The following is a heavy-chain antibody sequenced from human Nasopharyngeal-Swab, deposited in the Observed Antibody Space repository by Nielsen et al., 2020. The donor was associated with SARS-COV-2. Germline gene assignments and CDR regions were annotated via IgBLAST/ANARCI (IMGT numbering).Heavy chain of an antibody. CDR3: ARDCSTSSCHLV. V-gene: IGHV1-18*01. CDR1: GTYV. J-gene: IGHJ4*02. Sequence: ASVKVSCKTSGTYVISWVRQAPGQGLEWVGRISPYNSKANYAQNIQGRATMTTDTSTSTAYMELSSLRSDDTAVYYCARDCSTSSCHLVWGQGTLVTVSS. D-gene: IGHD2-2*01. CDR2: ISPYNSKA.